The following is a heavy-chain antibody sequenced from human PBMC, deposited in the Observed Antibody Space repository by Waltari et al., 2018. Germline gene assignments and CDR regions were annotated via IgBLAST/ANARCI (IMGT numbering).Heavy chain of an antibody. Sequence: EVQLVESGGGLVQPGGSLRLSCAASGFTFSSYWMSWVRQAPGKGLGWVANIKQDGSEKYYVDSVKGRFTISRDNAKNSLYLQMNSLRAEDTAVYYCARGGFGKTLAYWGQGTLVTVSS. D-gene: IGHD3-10*01. CDR3: ARGGFGKTLAY. J-gene: IGHJ4*02. CDR2: IKQDGSEK. CDR1: GFTFSSYW. V-gene: IGHV3-7*01.